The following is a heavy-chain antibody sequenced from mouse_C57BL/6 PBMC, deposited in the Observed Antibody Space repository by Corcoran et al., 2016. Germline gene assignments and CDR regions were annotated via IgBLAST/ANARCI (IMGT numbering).Heavy chain of an antibody. V-gene: IGHV9-3*01. CDR1: GYTFTTYG. CDR2: INTYSGVP. J-gene: IGHJ1*03. D-gene: IGHD1-1*01. CDR3: ASPYAGSRGGYFDV. Sequence: QIQLVQSGPELKKPGETVKISCKASGYTFTTYGMSWVKRAPGKGLKWMGWINTYSGVPTYADDFKGRFAFSLETSASTAYLQINNLKNEDTATYFCASPYAGSRGGYFDVWGTGTTVTVSS.